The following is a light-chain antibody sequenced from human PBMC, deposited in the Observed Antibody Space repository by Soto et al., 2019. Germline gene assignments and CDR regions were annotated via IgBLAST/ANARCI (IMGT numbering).Light chain of an antibody. CDR3: CAYAGSSYV. CDR2: EGS. V-gene: IGLV2-23*01. CDR1: SSDVGSYNL. J-gene: IGLJ1*01. Sequence: QSALTQPASVSGSPGQSITISCTGTSSDVGSYNLDSWYQQHPGKAPKLMIYEGSKRPSGVSNRCSGSKSGNTASLTISGLQAEDEADYYCCAYAGSSYVFGTGTKLTVL.